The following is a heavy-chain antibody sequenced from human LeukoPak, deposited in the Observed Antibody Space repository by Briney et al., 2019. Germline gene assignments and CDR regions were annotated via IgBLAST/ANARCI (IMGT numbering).Heavy chain of an antibody. CDR1: GGTFSSYA. V-gene: IGHV1-69*04. Sequence: GASVKVSCKASGGTFSSYAISWVRQAPGQGLEWMGRIIPILGIANYAQKFQGRVTITADKSTSTAYMELSSLRSEDTAVYYCARDDLSSGWYRGSVGGDYWGQGTLVTVSS. J-gene: IGHJ4*02. CDR3: ARDDLSSGWYRGSVGGDY. D-gene: IGHD6-19*01. CDR2: IIPILGIA.